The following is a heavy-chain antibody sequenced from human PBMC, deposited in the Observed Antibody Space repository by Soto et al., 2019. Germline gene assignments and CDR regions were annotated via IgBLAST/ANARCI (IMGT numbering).Heavy chain of an antibody. V-gene: IGHV4-61*01. CDR1: GVSFSNGSFY. J-gene: IGHJ4*02. D-gene: IGHD5-18*01. Sequence: KPSETLSLTCTVSGVSFSNGSFYWAWNRQPPGQGLEWIGSGSYSGTTNYKPSFKSRVTISVDTSRSQISLKVSSLTAAYTSVYYCARGATVTQFDYWGRGTLVTVSS. CDR2: GSYSGTT. CDR3: ARGATVTQFDY.